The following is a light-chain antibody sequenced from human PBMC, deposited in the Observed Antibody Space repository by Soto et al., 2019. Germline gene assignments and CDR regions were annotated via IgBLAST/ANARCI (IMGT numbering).Light chain of an antibody. J-gene: IGKJ5*01. Sequence: DIQMTQSPSTLSASVGDRVTITCRASQSISSLLAWYQQKPGRAPTLLIYKASTLESGVPSRFSGSGSGTEFSLTISSLQPDDSATYYCQQYNSYPLSFGQGKRLEIK. CDR2: KAS. CDR3: QQYNSYPLS. CDR1: QSISSL. V-gene: IGKV1-5*03.